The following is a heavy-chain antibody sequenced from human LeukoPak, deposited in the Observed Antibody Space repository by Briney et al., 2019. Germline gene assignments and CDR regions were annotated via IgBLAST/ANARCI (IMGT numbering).Heavy chain of an antibody. V-gene: IGHV3-7*01. CDR2: INQDGSEE. CDR3: VRDGGVSGYDLLDY. Sequence: GGSLRLSCAASGFTFSHYWMTWVRQAPGKGLEWVAQINQDGSEEYYMDSVKARFTTSRDNAKNSVFLQMNSLRAEDTAVYYCVRDGGVSGYDLLDYWGQGTLVIVSS. D-gene: IGHD5-12*01. J-gene: IGHJ4*02. CDR1: GFTFSHYW.